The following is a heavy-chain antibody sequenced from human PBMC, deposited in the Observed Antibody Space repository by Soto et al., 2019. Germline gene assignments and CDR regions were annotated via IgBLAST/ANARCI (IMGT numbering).Heavy chain of an antibody. CDR3: AKVLRFLEWLPFDAFDI. V-gene: IGHV3-30*18. J-gene: IGHJ3*02. D-gene: IGHD3-3*01. Sequence: QVQLVESGGGVVQPGRSLRLSCAASGFTFSSYGMHWVRQAPGKGLEWVAVISYDGSNKYYADSVKGRFTISRDNSKNTLYLQMNSLRAEDTAVYYCAKVLRFLEWLPFDAFDIWVQGTMVTVSS. CDR2: ISYDGSNK. CDR1: GFTFSSYG.